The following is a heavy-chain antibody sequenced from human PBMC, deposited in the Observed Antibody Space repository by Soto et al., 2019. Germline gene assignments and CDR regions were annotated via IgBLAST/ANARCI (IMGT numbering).Heavy chain of an antibody. CDR2: ISGSGGST. CDR1: GFTFSSYA. D-gene: IGHD6-13*01. Sequence: GGSLRLSCAASGFTFSSYAMSWVRQAPGKGLEWVSAISGSGGSTYYADSVKGRFTISRDNSRNTVYLEMNSLRAEDTAVYYCAKDVYKAAAGNDAFDIWGQGTMVTVSS. V-gene: IGHV3-23*01. CDR3: AKDVYKAAAGNDAFDI. J-gene: IGHJ3*02.